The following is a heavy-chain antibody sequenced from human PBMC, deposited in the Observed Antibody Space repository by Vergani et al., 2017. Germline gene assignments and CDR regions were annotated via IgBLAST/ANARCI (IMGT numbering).Heavy chain of an antibody. CDR3: ARSGYCAHGVCYMTYYYYMDV. J-gene: IGHJ6*03. V-gene: IGHV3-33*01. CDR2: IWYDGSKE. Sequence: VQLVESGGVVVPPGGSLRLSCAGSGFTLSSHAMHWVRQAPGKGLEWVAFIWYDGSKEYYADSVKGRFTISRDNSKNTLYLQMNNLRAADTAVYYCARSGYCAHGVCYMTYYYYMDVWGKGTAVTVSS. D-gene: IGHD2-8*01. CDR1: GFTLSSHA.